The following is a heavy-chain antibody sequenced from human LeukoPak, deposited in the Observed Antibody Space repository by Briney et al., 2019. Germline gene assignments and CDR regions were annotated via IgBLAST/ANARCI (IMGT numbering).Heavy chain of an antibody. D-gene: IGHD1-26*01. CDR3: ARLIVGAIDY. V-gene: IGHV1-18*01. CDR2: ISPYNGNT. Sequence: ASVKVSCKPYGYTFNTYGITWVRQAPGQGLEWMGWISPYNGNTNYAQKFQGRVTMTTDTSTSTAYMELRSLRSDDTAVYYCARLIVGAIDYWGQGTLVTVSS. J-gene: IGHJ4*02. CDR1: GYTFNTYG.